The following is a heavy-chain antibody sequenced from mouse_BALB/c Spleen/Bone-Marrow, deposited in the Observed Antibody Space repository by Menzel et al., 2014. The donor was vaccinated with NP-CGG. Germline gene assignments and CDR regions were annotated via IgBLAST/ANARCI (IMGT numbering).Heavy chain of an antibody. CDR2: ISCYNGAT. D-gene: IGHD2-4*01. V-gene: IGHV1S34*01. CDR3: ARGGTMISTDAMDY. J-gene: IGHJ4*01. Sequence: LVKTGASVKISCKASGYSFTGYYMHWVKQSHGKSLEWIGYISCYNGATRYNQKFKGKATFTVDTSPSTAHVRFNSLTSEDSAVYFCARGGTMISTDAMDYWGQGTSVTVSS. CDR1: GYSFTGYY.